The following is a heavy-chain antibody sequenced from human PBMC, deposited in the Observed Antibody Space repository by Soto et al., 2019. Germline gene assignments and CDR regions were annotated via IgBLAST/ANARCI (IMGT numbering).Heavy chain of an antibody. CDR1: GFTFNDFE. D-gene: IGHD3-10*01. V-gene: IGHV3-48*03. CDR3: ARGFGRFNY. J-gene: IGHJ4*02. Sequence: EVQLLESGGGLVQPGGSLRLSCGVSGFTFNDFEMNWVRQAPGTGLEWLAYIDGSGTTKKYADSVRGRFTISRDNPNNSLFRQMSSLSAADTAIYYCARGFGRFNYWGQGNLVSVSS. CDR2: IDGSGTTK.